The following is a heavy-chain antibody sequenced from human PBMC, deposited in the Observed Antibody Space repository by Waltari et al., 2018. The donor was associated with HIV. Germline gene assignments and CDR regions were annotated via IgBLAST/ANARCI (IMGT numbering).Heavy chain of an antibody. V-gene: IGHV1-69*01. Sequence: QVQIVQSGAEVKKPGSSVKVSCEASGGSFSNYAVSWVRQVPGQRLEWLGGVIPIFGSTDYSQKFHGRLTIVADESINTAYMELSSLTSEDTAVYYCATGDGRNFGVVREYYHYGMDVWGQGTTVTVSS. J-gene: IGHJ6*02. CDR1: GGSFSNYA. CDR2: VIPIFGST. CDR3: ATGDGRNFGVVREYYHYGMDV. D-gene: IGHD3-3*01.